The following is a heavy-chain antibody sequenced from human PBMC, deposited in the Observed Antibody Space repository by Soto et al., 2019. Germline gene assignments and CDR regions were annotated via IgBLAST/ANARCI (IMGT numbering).Heavy chain of an antibody. CDR3: AREGGDYERGAFDI. D-gene: IGHD4-17*01. CDR2: LWYDGSEA. CDR1: GFTFGTYG. J-gene: IGHJ3*02. V-gene: IGHV3-33*01. Sequence: QVQLVESGGGVVQPGRSLRLSCAASGFTFGTYGMHWVRQAPGKGLEWVALLWYDGSEAFYADSVQGRFTISRDNSKNTLYLQMNSLRAEDTAVYYCAREGGDYERGAFDIWGQGTMVTVSS.